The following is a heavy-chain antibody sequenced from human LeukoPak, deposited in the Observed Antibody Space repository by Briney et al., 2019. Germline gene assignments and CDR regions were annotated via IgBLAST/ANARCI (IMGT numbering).Heavy chain of an antibody. CDR3: ATTNRYGDYDYYYYYGMDV. V-gene: IGHV4-39*01. Sequence: PSETLSLTCTVSGGSISSSSYYWGWIRQPPGKGLEWIGSIYYSGSTYYNPSLKSRVTITVDTSKNQFSLKLSSVTAADTAVYYCATTNRYGDYDYYYYYGMDVWGQGTTVTVSS. CDR2: IYYSGST. CDR1: GGSISSSSYY. D-gene: IGHD4-17*01. J-gene: IGHJ6*02.